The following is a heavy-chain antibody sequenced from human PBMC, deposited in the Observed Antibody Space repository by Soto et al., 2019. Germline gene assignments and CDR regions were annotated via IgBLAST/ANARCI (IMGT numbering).Heavy chain of an antibody. Sequence: VQLVQSGAKVKKPGSSVKLSCKASGGTFNRYTISWVRQAPGQGLEWMGGIIPIFGTANYAQKFQGRVAIIADESTSAAYMELRSLRSEDTAVYYCALWGFRDGNNSKYNSSGMDVWGQGTTVTVSS. D-gene: IGHD1-1*01. J-gene: IGHJ6*02. CDR3: ALWGFRDGNNSKYNSSGMDV. CDR2: IIPIFGTA. V-gene: IGHV1-69*01. CDR1: GGTFNRYT.